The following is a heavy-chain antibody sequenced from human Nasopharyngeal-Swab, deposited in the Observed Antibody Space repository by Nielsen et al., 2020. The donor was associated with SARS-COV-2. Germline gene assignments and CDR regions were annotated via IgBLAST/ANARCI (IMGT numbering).Heavy chain of an antibody. V-gene: IGHV3-9*01. CDR2: ISWNSGSI. J-gene: IGHJ4*02. Sequence: GGSLRLSCAASGFTFDDYAMHWVRQAPGEGLEWVSGISWNSGSIGYADSVKGRFTISRDNAKNSLYLQMNSLRAEDTALYYCAKARISGYSFIPFDYWGQGTLVTVSS. CDR1: GFTFDDYA. D-gene: IGHD5-18*01. CDR3: AKARISGYSFIPFDY.